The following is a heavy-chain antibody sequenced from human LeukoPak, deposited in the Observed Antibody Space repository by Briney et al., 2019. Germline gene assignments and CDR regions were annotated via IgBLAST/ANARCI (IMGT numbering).Heavy chain of an antibody. CDR1: GFTFDNYA. D-gene: IGHD4/OR15-4a*01. J-gene: IGHJ6*02. CDR3: GRDTSYNYGAHAMDV. V-gene: IGHV3-23*01. Sequence: PGGSLRLSCAASGFTFDNYAMNWVRQSPGKGLECVLGISGSGVNTYYADSVKGRFTISRDNSKNTLYLKLNSLRGEDTAIYYCGRDTSYNYGAHAMDVWGQGTTVTVSS. CDR2: ISGSGVNT.